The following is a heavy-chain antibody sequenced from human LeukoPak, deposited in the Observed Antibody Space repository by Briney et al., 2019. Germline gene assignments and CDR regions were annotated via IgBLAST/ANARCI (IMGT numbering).Heavy chain of an antibody. CDR2: ISYDGSNK. D-gene: IGHD2-2*01. CDR1: GFTFSSYA. V-gene: IGHV3-30*04. CDR3: ARKSCSSTSCYSHFDY. J-gene: IGHJ4*02. Sequence: GGSLRLSCAASGFTFSSYAMHWVRQAPGKGLEWVAVISYDGSNKYYADSVQGRFTISRDNSKNTLYLQMNSLRAEDTAVYYCARKSCSSTSCYSHFDYWGQGTLVTVSS.